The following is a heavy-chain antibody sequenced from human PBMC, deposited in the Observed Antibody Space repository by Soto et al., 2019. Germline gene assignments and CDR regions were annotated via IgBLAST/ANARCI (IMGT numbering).Heavy chain of an antibody. CDR3: ARDPKQGDYDSWSGYYGGRNDYYYGMDV. CDR2: IYYSGST. V-gene: IGHV4-30-4*01. CDR1: GGSISSGDYY. J-gene: IGHJ6*02. D-gene: IGHD3-3*01. Sequence: SETLSLTCTVSGGSISSGDYYWSWIRQPPGKGLEWIGYIYYSGSTYYNPSLKSRVTISVDTSKNQFSLKLSSVTAADTAVYYCARDPKQGDYDSWSGYYGGRNDYYYGMDVWGQGTTVTVSS.